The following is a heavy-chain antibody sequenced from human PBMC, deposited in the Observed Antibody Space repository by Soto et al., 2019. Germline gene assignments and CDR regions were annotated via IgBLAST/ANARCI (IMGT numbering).Heavy chain of an antibody. Sequence: GESLKISCKGSGYSFTSYWIGWVRQMPGKGLEWMGIIYPGDSDTRYSPSFQGQVTISADKSISTAYLQWSSLKASDTAMYYCARVGRNIAARPTTYYYYYYMDVWGKGTTVTVSS. CDR2: IYPGDSDT. V-gene: IGHV5-51*01. CDR3: ARVGRNIAARPTTYYYYYYMDV. D-gene: IGHD6-6*01. CDR1: GYSFTSYW. J-gene: IGHJ6*03.